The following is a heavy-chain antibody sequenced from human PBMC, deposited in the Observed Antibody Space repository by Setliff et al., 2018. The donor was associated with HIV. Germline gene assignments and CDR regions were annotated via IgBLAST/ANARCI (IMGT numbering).Heavy chain of an antibody. CDR2: IIPMYGVT. D-gene: IGHD3-3*01. Sequence: SVKVSCKASGGTFSSYVISWVRQAPGQGPEWMGGIIPMYGVTNYAQKFQGRVTITTDESTSTAYMELSSLRSEDTAVYYCAARTKRENYYGMDVWGQGTTVTVSS. V-gene: IGHV1-69*05. CDR1: GGTFSSYV. J-gene: IGHJ6*02. CDR3: AARTKRENYYGMDV.